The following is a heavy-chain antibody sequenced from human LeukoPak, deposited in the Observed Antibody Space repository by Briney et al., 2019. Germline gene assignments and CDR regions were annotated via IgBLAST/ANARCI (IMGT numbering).Heavy chain of an antibody. CDR3: SYYDFVY. V-gene: IGHV3-21*01. Sequence: GGSLRLSCAASGFTFSSYSRNWVRQPPAKELEGVSSISSSSSYIYYADSVKGRFTISRDNPKNSLYLQMNSLKAEGTAVYYCSYYDFVYWGEGALVTVSS. J-gene: IGHJ4*02. CDR2: ISSSSSYI. CDR1: GFTFSSYS. D-gene: IGHD3-3*01.